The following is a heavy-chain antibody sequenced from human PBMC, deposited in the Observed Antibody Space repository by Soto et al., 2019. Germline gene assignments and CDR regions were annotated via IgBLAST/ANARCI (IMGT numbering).Heavy chain of an antibody. J-gene: IGHJ2*01. CDR1: GFTFSSFA. Sequence: EVQLLESGGGLVQPGGSLRLSCAASGFTFSSFAMNWVRQAPGKGLEWVSGITGGGDSTFYADSVKGRFTISRVQSKNTVYLQMNSLRADDTAVYYCVKKIAGTTTSGAYWYFDLWGRGTLFTVSS. CDR3: VKKIAGTTTSGAYWYFDL. D-gene: IGHD1-26*01. V-gene: IGHV3-23*01. CDR2: ITGGGDST.